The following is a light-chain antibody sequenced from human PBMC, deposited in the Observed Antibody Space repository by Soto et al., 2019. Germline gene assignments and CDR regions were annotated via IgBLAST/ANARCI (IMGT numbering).Light chain of an antibody. V-gene: IGKV2-28*01. Sequence: DIVMTQSPLSLPVTPGEPASISCRSSQSLLHSNGYNYLDCYLQKPGQSPQLLIYLGSNRASGVPDRFSGSGSSTAFTLKISRVEAEDVGVYYCMQALQTPPWTFGQGTKVEIK. J-gene: IGKJ1*01. CDR1: QSLLHSNGYNY. CDR2: LGS. CDR3: MQALQTPPWT.